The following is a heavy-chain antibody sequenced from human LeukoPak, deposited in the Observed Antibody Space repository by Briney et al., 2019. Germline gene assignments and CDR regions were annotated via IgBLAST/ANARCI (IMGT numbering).Heavy chain of an antibody. D-gene: IGHD2-2*01. Sequence: PGGSLRLSCAASGFTFSSYWMSWVRQAPGKGLEWVANIKQDGSEKYYVDSMKGRFTISRDNAKNSLYLQMNSLRAEDTAVYYCARDRSSTSYNWFDPWGQGTLVTVSS. CDR1: GFTFSSYW. J-gene: IGHJ5*02. CDR2: IKQDGSEK. CDR3: ARDRSSTSYNWFDP. V-gene: IGHV3-7*01.